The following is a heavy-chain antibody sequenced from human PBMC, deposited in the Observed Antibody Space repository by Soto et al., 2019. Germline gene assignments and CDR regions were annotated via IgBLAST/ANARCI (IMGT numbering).Heavy chain of an antibody. J-gene: IGHJ6*02. CDR2: ISGSGGST. CDR1: GCTFGSYA. D-gene: IGHD6-19*01. V-gene: IGHV3-23*01. Sequence: GGTQSHSCAAAGCTFGSYATVWVHQPPRKELEWVLSISGSGGSTYYADSVKGRFTISRDNSKNTLYLQMNSLRAEDTAVYYCAKDRTAVAGIKWIYYYYYGMDVWGQGTTVTVSS. CDR3: AKDRTAVAGIKWIYYYYYGMDV.